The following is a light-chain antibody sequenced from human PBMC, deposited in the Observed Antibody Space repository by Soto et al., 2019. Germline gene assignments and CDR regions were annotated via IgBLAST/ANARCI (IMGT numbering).Light chain of an antibody. Sequence: EIVMTQSPATLSVSPGERATLSCRASHSISTSLAWYQQKPGLAPRLLIYGASTRATGIPARFSGYGSGTEFTLTVNSLQSEDFAVYSCQQYNNWPPLTFGGGTKVEIK. CDR2: GAS. CDR3: QQYNNWPPLT. J-gene: IGKJ4*01. CDR1: HSISTS. V-gene: IGKV3-15*01.